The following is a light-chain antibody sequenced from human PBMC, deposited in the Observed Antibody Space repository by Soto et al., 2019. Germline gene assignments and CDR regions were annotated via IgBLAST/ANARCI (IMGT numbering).Light chain of an antibody. CDR2: EGS. Sequence: QSALTQPASVSGSPGQSITISCTGTSSDVGSYNLVSWYQQHPGKAPKLMIYEGSKRPSGVSNRFSGSKSGNTASLTISGLQAEDEADYYCCSYAGSSTPGVFGTGTKLTVL. CDR1: SSDVGSYNL. J-gene: IGLJ1*01. CDR3: CSYAGSSTPGV. V-gene: IGLV2-23*01.